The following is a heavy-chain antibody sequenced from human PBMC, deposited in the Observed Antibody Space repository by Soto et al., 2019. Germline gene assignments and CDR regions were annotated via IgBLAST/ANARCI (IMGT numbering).Heavy chain of an antibody. Sequence: GGSLRLSCAASGFTFSSYAMSWVRQAPGKGLEWVSAISGSGASTYYADSVKGRFTISRDNSKNSLYLQRNSLKAEDTAVYYCAKEADILTVYDAFDIWGQGTMVTVSS. J-gene: IGHJ3*02. CDR2: ISGSGAST. D-gene: IGHD3-9*01. V-gene: IGHV3-23*01. CDR1: GFTFSSYA. CDR3: AKEADILTVYDAFDI.